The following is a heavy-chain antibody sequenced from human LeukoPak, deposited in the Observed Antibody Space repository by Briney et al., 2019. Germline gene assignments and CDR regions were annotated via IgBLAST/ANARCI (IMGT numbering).Heavy chain of an antibody. V-gene: IGHV4-38-2*02. Sequence: SETLSLTCTVSDYSVSSAFYWGWVRQPPGKGLEWIGSIYHSGSTYYNPSLKSRVTMSVDTSKNQFSLKLSSVTAAGTAVYYCAKDDYYGSGSHFDYWGQGTLVTVSS. J-gene: IGHJ4*02. D-gene: IGHD3-10*01. CDR2: IYHSGST. CDR1: DYSVSSAFY. CDR3: AKDDYYGSGSHFDY.